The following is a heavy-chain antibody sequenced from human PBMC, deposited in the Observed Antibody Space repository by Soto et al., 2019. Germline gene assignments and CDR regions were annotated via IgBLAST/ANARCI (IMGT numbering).Heavy chain of an antibody. J-gene: IGHJ4*02. CDR1: GGSFSGYY. CDR2: INHSGST. CDR3: VLLAYCGGDCYGTGTFDY. V-gene: IGHV4-34*01. D-gene: IGHD2-21*02. Sequence: SETLSLTCAVYGGSFSGYYWSWTRQPPGKGLEWIGEINHSGSTNYNPSLKSRVTISVDTSKNQFSLKLSSVTAADTAVYYCVLLAYCGGDCYGTGTFDYCGQGTLVTVSS.